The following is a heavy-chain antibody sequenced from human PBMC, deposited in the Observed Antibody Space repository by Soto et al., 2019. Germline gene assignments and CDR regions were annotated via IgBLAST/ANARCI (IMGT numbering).Heavy chain of an antibody. CDR3: ARDGYSNYVLGYYYGMDV. Sequence: GGSLRLSCAASGFTFSSYGMHWVRQAPGKGLEWVAVIWYDGSNKYYADSVKGRFTISRDNSKNRLYLQMNSLRAEDTAVYYCARDGYSNYVLGYYYGMDVWGQGTTVTVSS. D-gene: IGHD4-4*01. V-gene: IGHV3-33*01. CDR1: GFTFSSYG. CDR2: IWYDGSNK. J-gene: IGHJ6*02.